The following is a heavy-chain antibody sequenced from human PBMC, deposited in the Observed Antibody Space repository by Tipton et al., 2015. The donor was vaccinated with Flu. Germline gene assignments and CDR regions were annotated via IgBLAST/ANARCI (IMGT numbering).Heavy chain of an antibody. CDR1: GFTFTWYY. D-gene: IGHD3-10*01. V-gene: IGHV1-46*01. J-gene: IGHJ4*02. CDR2: INPSDGST. CDR3: ARDRGGTLVQKDHYFDY. Sequence: QLVQSGAEGKKPGAALKVSCKTSGFTFTWYYIHWVRQAPGQGLEWVGRINPSDGSTTYAQKFQGRVTMTRDTSTSTVYMELHSLRSEDTAVYYCARDRGGTLVQKDHYFDYWGQGTLVTVSS.